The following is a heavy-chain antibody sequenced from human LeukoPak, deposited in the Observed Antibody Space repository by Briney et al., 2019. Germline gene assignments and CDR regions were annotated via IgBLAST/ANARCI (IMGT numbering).Heavy chain of an antibody. Sequence: GGSLRLSWAASGFTFSSYAMHWVRQAPGKGLEWVAVISYDGSNKYYADSVKGRFTISRDNSKNTLYLQMNSLRAEDTAVYYCARGGYYYDSSGYYHWGQGTLVTVSS. V-gene: IGHV3-30*04. D-gene: IGHD3-22*01. CDR2: ISYDGSNK. CDR1: GFTFSSYA. CDR3: ARGGYYYDSSGYYH. J-gene: IGHJ5*02.